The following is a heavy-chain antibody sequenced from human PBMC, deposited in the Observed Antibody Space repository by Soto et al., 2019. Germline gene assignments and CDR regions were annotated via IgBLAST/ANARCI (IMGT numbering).Heavy chain of an antibody. CDR2: IIPIFGTA. CDR1: GGTFSSYA. D-gene: IGHD6-19*01. J-gene: IGHJ4*02. CDR3: ARGRYSSGWYRGEDY. Sequence: SVKVSCKASGGTFSSYAISWVRQAPGQGLEWMGGIIPIFGTANYAQKFQGRVTITADESTSTAYMELSSLRSEDTAVYYCARGRYSSGWYRGEDYWGQGTLVTVSS. V-gene: IGHV1-69*13.